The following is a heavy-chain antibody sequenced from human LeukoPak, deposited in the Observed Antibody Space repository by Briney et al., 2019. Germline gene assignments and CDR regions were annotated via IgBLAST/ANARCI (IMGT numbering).Heavy chain of an antibody. Sequence: GGSLRLSCAASGFMFSSNWMSWVRLAPGKGLEWVANIKEDGTETYYVDSVKGRFTISRDNSKNTLYLQMNSLRAEDTAVYYCAKGSRRGYSYGYLPLDYYGMDVWGQGTTVTVSS. CDR1: GFMFSSNW. CDR2: IKEDGTET. V-gene: IGHV3-7*01. J-gene: IGHJ6*02. CDR3: AKGSRRGYSYGYLPLDYYGMDV. D-gene: IGHD5-18*01.